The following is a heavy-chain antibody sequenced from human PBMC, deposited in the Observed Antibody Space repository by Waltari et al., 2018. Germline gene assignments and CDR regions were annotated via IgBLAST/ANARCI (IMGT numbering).Heavy chain of an antibody. CDR1: GGSISSSIYH. Sequence: QLQLQESGPGLVKPSETLSLTCSVSGGSISSSIYHWGWIRQPPGKGLEWIGSILYSGSTCDNPSLKSRVSISVDTSKKQFSLKLNSVTATDTAVYYCARQVGDYYYGVDYWGQGTLVTVSS. D-gene: IGHD3-22*01. CDR3: ARQVGDYYYGVDY. CDR2: ILYSGST. V-gene: IGHV4-39*01. J-gene: IGHJ4*02.